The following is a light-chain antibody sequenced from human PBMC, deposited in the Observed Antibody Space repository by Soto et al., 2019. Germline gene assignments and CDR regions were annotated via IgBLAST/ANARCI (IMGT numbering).Light chain of an antibody. CDR2: SNN. V-gene: IGLV1-44*01. CDR3: QSSDSSLSAFHV. J-gene: IGLJ1*01. CDR1: SSNIGSNT. Sequence: QSVLTQPPSASGTPGQRVTISCSGSSSNIGSNTVNWYQQLPGTAPKLLIYSNNQRPSGVPDRFSGSKSGTSASLAISGLQSEDEADYYCQSSDSSLSAFHVFGTGTKVTVL.